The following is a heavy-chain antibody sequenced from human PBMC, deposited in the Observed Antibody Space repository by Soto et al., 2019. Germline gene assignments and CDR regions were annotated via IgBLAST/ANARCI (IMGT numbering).Heavy chain of an antibody. CDR3: ARTKRGDYSYYDFWSGYFYFDY. V-gene: IGHV4-59*01. Sequence: SETLSLTCTVSGGSISSYYWSWIRQPPGKGLEWIGYIYYSGSTNYNPSLKSRVTISVDTSKNQFSLKLSSVTAADTAVYYCARTKRGDYSYYDFWSGYFYFDYWGQGTLVTVSS. J-gene: IGHJ4*02. CDR1: GGSISSYY. D-gene: IGHD3-3*01. CDR2: IYYSGST.